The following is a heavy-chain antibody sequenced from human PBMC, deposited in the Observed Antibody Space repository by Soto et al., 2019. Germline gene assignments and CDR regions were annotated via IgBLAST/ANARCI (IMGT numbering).Heavy chain of an antibody. CDR3: ARREITAGGADY. D-gene: IGHD6-13*01. CDR1: GGFISSSNW. J-gene: IGHJ4*02. CDR2: IYHSGST. V-gene: IGHV4-4*02. Sequence: QVQRQESGPGLLMPSGTLSLTCAVSGGFISSSNWWSWVRQPPGKGLEWIGEIYHSGSTNYNPSLKSRVTISVDKSKNQFSLKLSSVTAADTAVYYCARREITAGGADYWGQGTLVTVSS.